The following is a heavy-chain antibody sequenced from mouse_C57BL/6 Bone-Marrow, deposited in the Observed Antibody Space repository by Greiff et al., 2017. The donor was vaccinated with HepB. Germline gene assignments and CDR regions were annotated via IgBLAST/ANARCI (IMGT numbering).Heavy chain of an antibody. Sequence: EVKVVESGGGLVQPKGSLKLSCAASGFSFNTYAMNWVRQAPGKGLEWVARIRSKSNNYATYYADSVKDRFTISRDDSESMLYLQMNNLKTEDTAMYYCVRPYYYGSSYGFAYWGQGTLVTVSA. J-gene: IGHJ3*01. CDR2: IRSKSNNYAT. CDR1: GFSFNTYA. CDR3: VRPYYYGSSYGFAY. V-gene: IGHV10-1*01. D-gene: IGHD1-1*01.